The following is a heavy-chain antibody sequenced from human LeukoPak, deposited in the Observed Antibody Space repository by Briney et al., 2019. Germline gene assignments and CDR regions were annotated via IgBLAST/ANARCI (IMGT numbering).Heavy chain of an antibody. CDR1: GGTFISYT. V-gene: IGHV1-69*02. J-gene: IGHJ6*03. CDR2: IIPIFCIA. CDR3: ARRAVNYLGDYYYMDV. D-gene: IGHD1-7*01. Sequence: SVKVSCKASGGTFISYTISWVRQAPGQGLEWMGRIIPIFCIANYAQKFQGRVTIPADKSTSKAYMELSSLPSADPAVHYCARRAVNYLGDYYYMDVWGKGTTVTVSS.